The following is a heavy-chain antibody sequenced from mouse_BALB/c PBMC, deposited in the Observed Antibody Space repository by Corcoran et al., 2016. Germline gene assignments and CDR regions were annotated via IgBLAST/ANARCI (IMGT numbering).Heavy chain of an antibody. V-gene: IGHV9-1*02. CDR3: ARKRGDTAWFSY. CDR1: GYTFTNYG. CDR2: INPYTGEP. J-gene: IGHJ3*01. Sequence: QIQLVQSGPELKKPGETVKISCKASGYTFTNYGMNWVKQAPGKGLKWIGWINPYTGEPKYADDFKGRFAFSLETSASTAYLQSNNLTNEDMATYCGARKRGDTAWFSYWGRGTLVTVSA.